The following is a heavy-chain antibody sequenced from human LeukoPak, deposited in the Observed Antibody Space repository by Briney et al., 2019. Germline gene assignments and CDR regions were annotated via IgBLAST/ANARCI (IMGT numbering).Heavy chain of an antibody. Sequence: GGSLRLSCAASGFTFSSYSMNWVRQAPGKGLEWVSYISSSSSTIYYADSVKGRFTISRDNAKNTLYLQMNSLRAEDTAVYYCAKDRIVVVVAATLPLDAFDIWGQGTMVTVSS. CDR1: GFTFSSYS. J-gene: IGHJ3*02. V-gene: IGHV3-48*01. D-gene: IGHD2-15*01. CDR3: AKDRIVVVVAATLPLDAFDI. CDR2: ISSSSSTI.